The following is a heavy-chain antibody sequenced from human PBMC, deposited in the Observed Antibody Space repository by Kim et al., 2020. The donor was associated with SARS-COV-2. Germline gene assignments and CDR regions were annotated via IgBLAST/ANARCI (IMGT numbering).Heavy chain of an antibody. J-gene: IGHJ4*02. D-gene: IGHD5-12*01. CDR3: ARVSGVYSGYDYYFDY. Sequence: SLKSRVTISVDTSKNPFSLKLTSVTAADTAVYYCARVSGVYSGYDYYFDYWGQGTLVTVSS. V-gene: IGHV4-59*01.